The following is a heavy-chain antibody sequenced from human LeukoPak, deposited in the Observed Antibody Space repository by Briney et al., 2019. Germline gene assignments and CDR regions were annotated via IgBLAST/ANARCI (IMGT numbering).Heavy chain of an antibody. V-gene: IGHV1-18*01. CDR2: ISAYKGNT. CDR3: AIWTNGGLGLVD. D-gene: IGHD6-19*01. J-gene: IGHJ4*02. Sequence: ASVKVSCKASGYTFTSYGISWVRQAPGQGLEWMGWISAYKGNTNYAQKLQGRVTMTTDTSTSTAYMELRSLRSDDTAVYYCAIWTNGGLGLVDWGQGTLVTVSS. CDR1: GYTFTSYG.